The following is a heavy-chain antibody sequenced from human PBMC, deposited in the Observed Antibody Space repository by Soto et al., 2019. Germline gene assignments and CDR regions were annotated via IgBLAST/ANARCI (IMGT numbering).Heavy chain of an antibody. CDR2: IYHSGST. D-gene: IGHD1-26*01. V-gene: IGHV4-4*02. Sequence: QVQLQESGPGLVKPSGTLSLTCAVSSGSISRSNWWSWVRQPPGKGLEWIGEIYHSGSTNYNPSLKSRVTISVDKSKIQFSLKLSSVTAADTAVYYCAVVVGGTQKPWYFELWGRGTLVTVS. J-gene: IGHJ2*01. CDR3: AVVVGGTQKPWYFEL. CDR1: SGSISRSNW.